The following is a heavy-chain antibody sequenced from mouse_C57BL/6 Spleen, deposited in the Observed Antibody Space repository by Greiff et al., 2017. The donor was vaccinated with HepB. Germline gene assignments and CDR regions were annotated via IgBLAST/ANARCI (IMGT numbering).Heavy chain of an antibody. D-gene: IGHD3-3*01. V-gene: IGHV1-50*01. Sequence: QVQLQQPGAELVKPGASVKLSCKASGYTFTSYWMQWVKQRPGQGLEWIGEIDPSDSYTNYNQKFKGKATLTVDTSSSTAYMQLSSLTSEDSAVYYCARGRDVDYFDYWGQGTTLTVSS. CDR2: IDPSDSYT. CDR1: GYTFTSYW. CDR3: ARGRDVDYFDY. J-gene: IGHJ2*01.